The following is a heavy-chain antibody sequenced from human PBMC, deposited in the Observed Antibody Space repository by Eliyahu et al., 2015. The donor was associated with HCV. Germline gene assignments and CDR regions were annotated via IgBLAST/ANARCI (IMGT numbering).Heavy chain of an antibody. J-gene: IGHJ4*02. CDR1: GGTFSSYD. D-gene: IGHD3-9*01. Sequence: QVQLVQSGAEVRKPGSSVKVSCKASGGTFSSYDISWVRQAPGQGLEWMGGIIPIFGTAKYAQKFQGRVTITADESTSTAYMELSSLRSEDTAVYYCARGTGDGSRYFDWFYWGQGTLVTVSS. V-gene: IGHV1-69*01. CDR2: IIPIFGTA. CDR3: ARGTGDGSRYFDWFY.